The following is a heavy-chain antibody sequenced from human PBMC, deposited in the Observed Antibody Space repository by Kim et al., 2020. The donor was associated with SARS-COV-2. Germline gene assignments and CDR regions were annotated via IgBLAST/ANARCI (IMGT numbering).Heavy chain of an antibody. CDR2: IIPIFGTA. CDR3: AMVRGVIIEHYYYYGMDV. CDR1: GGTFSSYA. J-gene: IGHJ6*02. V-gene: IGHV1-69*13. D-gene: IGHD3-10*01. Sequence: SVKVSCKASGGTFSSYAISWVRQAPGQGLEWMGGIIPIFGTANYAQKFQGRVTITADESTSTAYMELSSLRSEDTAVYYCAMVRGVIIEHYYYYGMDVWGQGTTVTVSS.